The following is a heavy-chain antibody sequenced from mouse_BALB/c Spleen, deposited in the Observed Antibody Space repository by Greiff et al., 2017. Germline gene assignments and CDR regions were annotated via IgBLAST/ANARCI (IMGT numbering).Heavy chain of an antibody. CDR1: GYTFTSYW. V-gene: IGHV1-7*01. Sequence: QVQLQQSGAELAKPGASVKMSCKASGYTFTSYWMHWVKQRPGQGLEWIGYINPSTGYTEYNQKFKDKATLTADKSSSTAYMQLSSLTSEDSAVYYCARCGDDYNAMDYWGQGTSVTVSS. CDR3: ARCGDDYNAMDY. CDR2: INPSTGYT. J-gene: IGHJ4*01.